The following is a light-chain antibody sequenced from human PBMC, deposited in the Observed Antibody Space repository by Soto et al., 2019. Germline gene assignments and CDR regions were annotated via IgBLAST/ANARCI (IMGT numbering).Light chain of an antibody. CDR2: EVS. V-gene: IGLV2-8*01. Sequence: QAVVSQPPSASGSPGQSVTISCTGTSSDVGGYNYVSWYQQHPGKAPKLMIYEVSKRPSGVPDRFSGSKSGNTAPLTVSGLQAEDDSDYYCSSYAGSNNVVFGGGTKLTVL. CDR3: SSYAGSNNVV. J-gene: IGLJ2*01. CDR1: SSDVGGYNY.